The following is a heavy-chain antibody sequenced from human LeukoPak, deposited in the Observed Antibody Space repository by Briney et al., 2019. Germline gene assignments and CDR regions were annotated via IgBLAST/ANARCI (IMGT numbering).Heavy chain of an antibody. CDR2: INWNGGST. D-gene: IGHD4-17*01. J-gene: IGHJ4*02. Sequence: GGSLRLSCAASGFTFDDYGMSWVRQAPGKGLEWVSGINWNGGSTGYADSVKGRFTISRDNAKNSLYLQMNSLRAEDTALYYCARLNNYGDYAAFDYWGQGTLVTVSS. CDR3: ARLNNYGDYAAFDY. CDR1: GFTFDDYG. V-gene: IGHV3-20*04.